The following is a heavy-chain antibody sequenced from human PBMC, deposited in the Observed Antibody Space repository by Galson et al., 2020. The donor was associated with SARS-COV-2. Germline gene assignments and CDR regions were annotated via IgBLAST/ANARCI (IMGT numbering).Heavy chain of an antibody. J-gene: IGHJ4*02. D-gene: IGHD2-15*01. V-gene: IGHV5-51*01. Sequence: GESLKISCKGSGYSFTSYWIGWVRQMPGKGLEWMGIIYPGDSDTRYSPSFQGQVTISADKSISTAYLQWSSLKASDTAMYYCATLPGDCSGGSCYHFDYWGQGTLVTVSS. CDR2: IYPGDSDT. CDR1: GYSFTSYW. CDR3: ATLPGDCSGGSCYHFDY.